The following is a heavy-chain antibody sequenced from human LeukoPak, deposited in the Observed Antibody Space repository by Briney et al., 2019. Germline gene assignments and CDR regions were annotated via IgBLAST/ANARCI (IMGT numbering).Heavy chain of an antibody. CDR3: AKGSQSSGWYG. V-gene: IGHV3-23*01. D-gene: IGHD6-19*01. Sequence: GGSLRLSCAASGITFSSYAMSWVRQAPGKGLEWVSAISGSGHSTYYADSVKGRFTISRDNSKNTLYLEMNSLRAEDTAVYYCAKGSQSSGWYGWGQGTLVTVSS. J-gene: IGHJ4*02. CDR2: ISGSGHST. CDR1: GITFSSYA.